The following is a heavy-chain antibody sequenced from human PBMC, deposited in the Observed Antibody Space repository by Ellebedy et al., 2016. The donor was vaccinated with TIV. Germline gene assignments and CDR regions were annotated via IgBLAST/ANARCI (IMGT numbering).Heavy chain of an antibody. Sequence: SETLSLTXTVSGGSITTYYGSWNRQPPGKGLEWIGYIYYSGSTNYNPSLKSRVTISVDTSKSQFSLKLSSVTAADTAVYYCARLREDCAGDCFIFDYWGQGTLVTVSS. J-gene: IGHJ4*02. V-gene: IGHV4-59*01. CDR2: IYYSGST. CDR3: ARLREDCAGDCFIFDY. D-gene: IGHD2-21*02. CDR1: GGSITTYY.